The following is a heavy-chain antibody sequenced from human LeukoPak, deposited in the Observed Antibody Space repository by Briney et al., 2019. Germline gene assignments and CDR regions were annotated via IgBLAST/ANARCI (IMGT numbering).Heavy chain of an antibody. V-gene: IGHV3-21*01. CDR2: ISSSSNYI. CDR3: AREKNSGGLDY. D-gene: IGHD4-23*01. Sequence: GGSLRLSCAASGLTFSSYSMSWVRQAPGKGLEWVSSISSSSNYIYYADSVKGRFTISRDNAKNSLYLQINSLRAEDTAVYFCAREKNSGGLDYWGQGTLVTVSS. J-gene: IGHJ4*02. CDR1: GLTFSSYS.